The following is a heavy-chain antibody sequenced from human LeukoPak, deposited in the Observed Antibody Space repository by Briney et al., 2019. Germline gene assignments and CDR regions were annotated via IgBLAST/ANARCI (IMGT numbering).Heavy chain of an antibody. Sequence: PGGSLRLSCAASGFSVSSNYMSWVRQAPGKGLEWVSVIYSGGSTNYARSVKGRFTISRDNSKNTLYLQMNSLRAEDTAVYYCARDMCSGGSCYPDNWGQGTVVTVSS. CDR2: IYSGGST. CDR1: GFSVSSNY. V-gene: IGHV3-66*01. D-gene: IGHD2-15*01. CDR3: ARDMCSGGSCYPDN. J-gene: IGHJ4*02.